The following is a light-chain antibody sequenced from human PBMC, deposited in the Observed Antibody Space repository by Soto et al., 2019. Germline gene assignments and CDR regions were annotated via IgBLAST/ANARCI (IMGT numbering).Light chain of an antibody. Sequence: DIQMTQSPSSLSASVGARVTITCQASQDISNYLNWYQQKPGKAPKLLIYDASNLETGVPSRFSGSRSETDFTFTISSVQPEDIATYYCQQAGTFGPGTKVDIK. CDR3: QQAGT. V-gene: IGKV1-33*01. CDR1: QDISNY. J-gene: IGKJ3*01. CDR2: DAS.